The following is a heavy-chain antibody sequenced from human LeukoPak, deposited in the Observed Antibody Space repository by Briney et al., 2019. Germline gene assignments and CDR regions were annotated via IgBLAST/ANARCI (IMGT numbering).Heavy chain of an antibody. CDR3: ATVLGLPPGWFDP. Sequence: GASVKVSRKVSGYTLTELSMHWVRHAPGKGLEWVGGFDPEDGETIYAQKFQGRVTMTEDTSTDTAYMELSSLRSEDTAVYYCATVLGLPPGWFDPWGQGTLVTVSS. CDR1: GYTLTELS. J-gene: IGHJ5*02. D-gene: IGHD4-11*01. CDR2: FDPEDGET. V-gene: IGHV1-24*01.